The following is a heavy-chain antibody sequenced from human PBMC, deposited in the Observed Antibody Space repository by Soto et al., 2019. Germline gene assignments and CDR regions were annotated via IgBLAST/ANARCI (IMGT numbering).Heavy chain of an antibody. D-gene: IGHD6-6*01. CDR1: GFTFGGYA. Sequence: GGSLRLSCTASGFTFGGYAMSWFRQAPGKGLEWVGFIRSKAYGGTTEYAASVKGRFTISREDSKSIAYLQMNSLKTEDTAVYYCTRDRGSSADYWGQGTLVTVSS. V-gene: IGHV3-49*03. CDR2: IRSKAYGGTT. J-gene: IGHJ4*02. CDR3: TRDRGSSADY.